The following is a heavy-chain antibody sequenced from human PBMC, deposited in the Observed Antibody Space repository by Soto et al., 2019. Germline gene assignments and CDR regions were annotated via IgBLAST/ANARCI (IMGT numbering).Heavy chain of an antibody. CDR3: AKDRDGAAAGPTKFYGMDV. CDR2: LSGSGDST. V-gene: IGHV3-23*01. D-gene: IGHD6-13*01. Sequence: EVQLLESGGGLVQPGGSLRLSCAASGFTFSSYAMSWVGQAPGKGLEWVSVLSGSGDSTYYADSVRGRFTISRDNSKNTLYLQMNSLRAEDTAVYYCAKDRDGAAAGPTKFYGMDVWGQGTTVTVSS. CDR1: GFTFSSYA. J-gene: IGHJ6*02.